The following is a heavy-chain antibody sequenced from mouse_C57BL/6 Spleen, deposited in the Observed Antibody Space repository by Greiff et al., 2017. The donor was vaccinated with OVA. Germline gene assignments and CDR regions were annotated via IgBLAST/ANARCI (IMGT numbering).Heavy chain of an antibody. CDR3: ARQSSSWGYFDV. CDR1: GFTFSDYG. CDR2: ISNLAYSI. D-gene: IGHD1-1*01. V-gene: IGHV5-15*01. Sequence: EVKLMESGGGLVQPGGSLKLSCAASGFTFSDYGMAWVRQAPRKGPEWVAFISNLAYSIYYADTVTGRFTISRENAKNTLYLEMSSLRSEDTAMYYCARQSSSWGYFDVWGTGTTVTVSS. J-gene: IGHJ1*03.